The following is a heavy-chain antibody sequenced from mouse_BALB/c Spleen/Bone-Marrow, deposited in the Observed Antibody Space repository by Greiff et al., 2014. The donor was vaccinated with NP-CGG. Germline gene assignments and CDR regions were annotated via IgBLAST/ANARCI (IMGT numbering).Heavy chain of an antibody. Sequence: QVQLQQPGAELARPGASVWMSCKASGYTFTSYPMNWVKQRPGQGLEWIGYINPSSGYTNYNQKFKDKATLTADKSSSTAYMQLSSLTSEDSAVYYCTRRAAYYFDYWGQGTTLAVSS. D-gene: IGHD3-3*01. CDR3: TRRAAYYFDY. CDR1: GYTFTSYP. J-gene: IGHJ2*01. V-gene: IGHV1-4*01. CDR2: INPSSGYT.